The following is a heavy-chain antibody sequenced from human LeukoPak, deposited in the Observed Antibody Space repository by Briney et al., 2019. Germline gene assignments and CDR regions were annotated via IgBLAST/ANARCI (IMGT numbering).Heavy chain of an antibody. CDR1: GFTFSSYS. J-gene: IGHJ4*02. D-gene: IGHD3-3*01. CDR3: ARASDPFYDFWSGYSEFDY. Sequence: GGSLRLSCAASGFTFSSYSMNWVRPAPGKGLDGVASISSSGSYIYYADSVKGRFTISRDNANNSLYLQMNSLTAEDTAVYYCARASDPFYDFWSGYSEFDYWGQGTLVTVSS. V-gene: IGHV3-21*01. CDR2: ISSSGSYI.